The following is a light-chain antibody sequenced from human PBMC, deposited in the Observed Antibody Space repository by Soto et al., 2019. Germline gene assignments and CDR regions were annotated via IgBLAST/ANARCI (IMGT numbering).Light chain of an antibody. CDR3: QQYSTYST. J-gene: IGKJ1*01. CDR1: QTISSW. Sequence: DIQMTQSHSTLSGSVGDRVTITCRASQTISSWLAWYQQKPGKAPKLLIYKASTLESGVPSRFSGSGSGTEFTLTIRSLQPDDFATYYCQQYSTYSTFGQGTKVDI. V-gene: IGKV1-5*03. CDR2: KAS.